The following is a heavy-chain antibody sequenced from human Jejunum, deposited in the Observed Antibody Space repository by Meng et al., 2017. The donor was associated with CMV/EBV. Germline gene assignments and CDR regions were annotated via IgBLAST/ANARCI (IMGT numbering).Heavy chain of an antibody. Sequence: VQRQWWCDGLLYSSETLASPCAVCGGSLSPYYWTWIRQIPGKGREWIGEISHGGITNYNPSLKSRVTLLIDTSKNQFSLKLSSVTAADTAVYYCGMERVNWGQGILVTVFS. CDR1: GGSLSPYY. CDR2: ISHGGIT. J-gene: IGHJ4*02. D-gene: IGHD1-1*01. CDR3: GMERVN. V-gene: IGHV4-34*01.